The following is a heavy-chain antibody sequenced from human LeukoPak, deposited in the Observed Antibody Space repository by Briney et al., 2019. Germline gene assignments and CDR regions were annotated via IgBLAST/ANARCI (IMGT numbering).Heavy chain of an antibody. Sequence: GGTLRLSCAASGFTFSSYGMSWVRQAPGKGLEWVSAVSGSGGSTYYADSVKGRFTISRDNSKNTLYLQMNSLRGEDTAVYYCAEERQEAFDYWGQGTLVTVSS. CDR2: VSGSGGST. CDR1: GFTFSSYG. CDR3: AEERQEAFDY. V-gene: IGHV3-23*01. J-gene: IGHJ4*02.